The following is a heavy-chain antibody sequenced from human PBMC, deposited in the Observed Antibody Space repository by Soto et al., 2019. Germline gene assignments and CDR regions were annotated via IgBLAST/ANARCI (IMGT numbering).Heavy chain of an antibody. V-gene: IGHV1-69*13. CDR1: GGTFSSYA. Sequence: SVKVSCKASGGTFSSYAISWVRQAPGQGLEWMGGIIPIFGTANYAQKFQGRVTITADESTSTAYMGLSSLRSEDTAVYYCARQTYGDYADNWFDPCGQGTLVTVPS. CDR3: ARQTYGDYADNWFDP. J-gene: IGHJ5*02. CDR2: IIPIFGTA. D-gene: IGHD4-17*01.